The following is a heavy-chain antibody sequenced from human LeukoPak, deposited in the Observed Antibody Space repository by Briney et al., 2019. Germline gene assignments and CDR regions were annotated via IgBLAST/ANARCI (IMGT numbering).Heavy chain of an antibody. CDR3: ARLWIQLWQTSGPFDY. CDR1: GGSFSGYY. Sequence: TSETLSLTCAVYGGSFSGYYWSWIRQPPGKGLEWIGEINHSGSTNYNPSLKSRVTISVDTSKNQFSLKLSSVTAADTAVYYRARLWIQLWQTSGPFDYWGQGTLVTVSS. J-gene: IGHJ4*02. CDR2: INHSGST. D-gene: IGHD5-18*01. V-gene: IGHV4-34*01.